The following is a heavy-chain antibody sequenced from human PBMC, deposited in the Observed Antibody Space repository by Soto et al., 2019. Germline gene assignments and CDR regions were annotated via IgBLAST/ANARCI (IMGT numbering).Heavy chain of an antibody. V-gene: IGHV4-39*01. CDR3: APGFGELLYYYFDY. CDR2: IYYSGST. D-gene: IGHD3-10*01. CDR1: GGSISSSSYY. J-gene: IGHJ4*02. Sequence: SETLSLTCTVSGGSISSSSYYWGWIRQPPGKGLEWIGSIYYSGSTYYNPSLKSRVTISVDTSKNQFSLKLSSVTAADTAVYYCAPGFGELLYYYFDYWGQGTLVTVSS.